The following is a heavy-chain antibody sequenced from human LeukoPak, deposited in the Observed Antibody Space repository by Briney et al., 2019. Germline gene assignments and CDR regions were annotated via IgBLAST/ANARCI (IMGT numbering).Heavy chain of an antibody. D-gene: IGHD4-23*01. CDR3: ARRVVSNPVITPSNALDP. V-gene: IGHV4-59*11. CDR1: GGSIIDGLY. CDR2: GDSSGGT. J-gene: IGHJ5*02. Sequence: LLETLSLTCIVSGGSIIDGLYWTWVRLPPGQGREWSGHGDSSGGTNYNPSLQSRVAIPVDTPKNHSSLKLTSVTAADTAGYYCARRVVSNPVITPSNALDPWGQGILVTVSS.